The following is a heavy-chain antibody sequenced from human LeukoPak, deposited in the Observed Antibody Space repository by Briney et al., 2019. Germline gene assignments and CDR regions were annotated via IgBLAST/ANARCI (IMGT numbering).Heavy chain of an antibody. Sequence: GGSLRLSCAASGFTFSSYSMNWVRQAPGKGQEWVSSISSNSSYISYADSVKGRFTISTDNAKNSLYLQMNSLRPEDTAVYYCARDSLISYDSSGYYYPGSFDIWGQGTMVSVSS. CDR3: ARDSLISYDSSGYYYPGSFDI. V-gene: IGHV3-21*01. CDR2: ISSNSSYI. D-gene: IGHD3-22*01. CDR1: GFTFSSYS. J-gene: IGHJ3*02.